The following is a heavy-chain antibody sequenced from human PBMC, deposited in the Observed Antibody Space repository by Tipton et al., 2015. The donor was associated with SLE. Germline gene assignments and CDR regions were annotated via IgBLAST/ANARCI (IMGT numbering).Heavy chain of an antibody. CDR2: MHHGGGT. V-gene: IGHV4-39*07. Sequence: TLSLTCTVSGGSISTGAYYWGWIRQPPGKGMEWIGSMHHGGGTFCSPSLKSRVTISLDTSMNQFSLKLSSVTAVDTAVYYCARDARYSSRRDFDSWGQGTLVTVSS. CDR1: GGSISTGAYY. CDR3: ARDARYSSRRDFDS. J-gene: IGHJ4*02. D-gene: IGHD6-13*01.